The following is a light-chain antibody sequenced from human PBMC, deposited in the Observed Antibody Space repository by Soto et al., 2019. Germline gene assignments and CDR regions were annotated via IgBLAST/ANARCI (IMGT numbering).Light chain of an antibody. J-gene: IGKJ1*01. Sequence: DIVMTQSPLSLPVTPGEAASISCRSSQSLLHQNGYNYLDWYLQKPGQSPHLLIYLGSNRASGVPDRFSGIGSGTDFTLKISRVEAEDVGVYYCLHTLHTPWTFGQGTKVEIK. CDR1: QSLLHQNGYNY. CDR3: LHTLHTPWT. CDR2: LGS. V-gene: IGKV2-28*01.